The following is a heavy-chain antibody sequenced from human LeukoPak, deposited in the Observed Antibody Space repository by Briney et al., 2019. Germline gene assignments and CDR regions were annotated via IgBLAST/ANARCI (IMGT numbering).Heavy chain of an antibody. D-gene: IGHD3-9*01. CDR3: ARHYDILTGFDY. J-gene: IGHJ4*02. CDR2: ISSSSSYI. CDR1: GFTFSSYG. Sequence: PGGSLRLSCAASGFTFSSYGMHWVRQAPGKGLEWVSSISSSSSYIYYADSVKGRFTISRDNSKNTLYLQMNSLRAEDTAVYYCARHYDILTGFDYWGQGTLVTVSS. V-gene: IGHV3-21*04.